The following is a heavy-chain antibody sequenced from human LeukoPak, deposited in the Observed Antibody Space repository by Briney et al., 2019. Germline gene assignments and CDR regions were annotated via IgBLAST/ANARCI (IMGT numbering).Heavy chain of an antibody. Sequence: ASVKVSCKTSGYTFTGCYMHWVRQAPGQGLEWMGWINPNSGGTDYAQRFQGRVTLTRDTSINTAYMELSSLRSDDTAVYYCGLVTSGNWWFDPWGQGTPVTVSS. CDR2: INPNSGGT. V-gene: IGHV1-2*02. CDR3: GLVTSGNWWFDP. J-gene: IGHJ5*02. CDR1: GYTFTGCY. D-gene: IGHD1-1*01.